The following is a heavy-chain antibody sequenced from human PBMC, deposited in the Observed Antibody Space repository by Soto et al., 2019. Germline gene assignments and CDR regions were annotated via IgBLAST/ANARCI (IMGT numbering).Heavy chain of an antibody. V-gene: IGHV3-23*01. CDR1: GFTFSSYA. D-gene: IGHD7-27*01. Sequence: PGGSLRLSCADSGFTFSSYAMSWVRQAPGKGLECVSTISHSSGSTYYADSVKGRFTISRDNSNNTLYLQMISLRPEDTAVYYCAKGSHLGILGAFDIWGQGTMVTVSS. CDR3: AKGSHLGILGAFDI. CDR2: ISHSSGST. J-gene: IGHJ3*02.